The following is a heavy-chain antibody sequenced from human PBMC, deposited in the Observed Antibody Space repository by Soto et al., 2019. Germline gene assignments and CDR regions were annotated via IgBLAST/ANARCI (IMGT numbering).Heavy chain of an antibody. CDR1: GFTFNTYS. Sequence: SGGSLRLPCAASGFTFNTYSMNWVRQAPGKGLEWVSSISTSVGYIYYADSVKGRFTISRDNAKNSLYLQMSSLRAEDTAVYYCAREHYSSARSFDYWGQGTLVTVS. D-gene: IGHD6-25*01. J-gene: IGHJ4*02. V-gene: IGHV3-21*01. CDR2: ISTSVGYI. CDR3: AREHYSSARSFDY.